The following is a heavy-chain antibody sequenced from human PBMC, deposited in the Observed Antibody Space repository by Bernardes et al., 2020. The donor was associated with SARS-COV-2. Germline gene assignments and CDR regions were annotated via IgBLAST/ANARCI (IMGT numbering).Heavy chain of an antibody. CDR3: AKDRALNCAGHICNYFDY. Sequence: GGSLRLSCAASGFTFSSYAMIWVRQAPGQGLEWVSGTIGSGDTTNYADSVKGRFTISRDNSKNTLYLQMNSLRAEDTAVYYCAKDRALNCAGHICNYFDYWGQGTLVTVSS. CDR2: TIGSGDTT. V-gene: IGHV3-23*01. J-gene: IGHJ4*02. D-gene: IGHD2-21*01. CDR1: GFTFSSYA.